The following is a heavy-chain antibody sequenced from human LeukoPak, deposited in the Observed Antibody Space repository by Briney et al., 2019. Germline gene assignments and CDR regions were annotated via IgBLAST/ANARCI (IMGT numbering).Heavy chain of an antibody. J-gene: IGHJ4*02. Sequence: GGSLRLSCAASGYTFNNYAMTWVRQAPGKGLECVSGISDRGTNTYHADSVKGQISISRDNAKNSLYLQMNSLRAEDTAVYYCARVDNWNRRPQFDYWGQGTLVTVSS. V-gene: IGHV3-23*01. CDR3: ARVDNWNRRPQFDY. CDR1: GYTFNNYA. CDR2: ISDRGTNT. D-gene: IGHD1-20*01.